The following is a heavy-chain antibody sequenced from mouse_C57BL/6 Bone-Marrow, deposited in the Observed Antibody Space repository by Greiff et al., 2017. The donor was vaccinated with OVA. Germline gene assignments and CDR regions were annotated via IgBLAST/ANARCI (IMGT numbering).Heavy chain of an antibody. Sequence: EVMLVESGGGLVKPGGSLKLSCAASGFTFSSYAMSWVRQTPEKRLEWVATISDGGSYTYYPDNVKGRFTISRDNAKNNLYLQMSHLKSEDKAMYYCARAQYGNLDYWGQGTTLTVSS. J-gene: IGHJ2*01. D-gene: IGHD2-1*01. V-gene: IGHV5-4*03. CDR1: GFTFSSYA. CDR3: ARAQYGNLDY. CDR2: ISDGGSYT.